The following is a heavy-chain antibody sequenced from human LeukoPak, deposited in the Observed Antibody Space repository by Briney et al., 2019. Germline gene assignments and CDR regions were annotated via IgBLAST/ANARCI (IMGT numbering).Heavy chain of an antibody. J-gene: IGHJ6*03. CDR2: IILIFGTA. CDR1: GGTFSSYA. V-gene: IGHV1-69*05. CDR3: ARGLGIAAAGNGGYYYYYMDV. D-gene: IGHD6-13*01. Sequence: GASVKVSCKASGGTFSSYAISWVRQAPGQGLEWMGGIILIFGTADYAQKFQGRVTITTDESTSTAYMELSSLRSEDTAVYYCARGLGIAAAGNGGYYYYYMDVWGKGTTVTVSS.